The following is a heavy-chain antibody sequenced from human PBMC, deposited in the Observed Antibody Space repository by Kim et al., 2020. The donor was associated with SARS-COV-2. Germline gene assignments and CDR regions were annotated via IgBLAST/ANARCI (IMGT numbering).Heavy chain of an antibody. Sequence: GGSLRLSCAASGFTFSNAWMSWVRQAPGKGLEWVGRIKSKTDGGTTDYAAPVKGRFTISRDDSKNTLYLQMNSLKTEDTAVYYCTTAYCSGGSCYDGYYYYGMDVWGQGTTVTVSS. D-gene: IGHD2-15*01. CDR1: GFTFSNAW. J-gene: IGHJ6*02. CDR2: IKSKTDGGTT. CDR3: TTAYCSGGSCYDGYYYYGMDV. V-gene: IGHV3-15*01.